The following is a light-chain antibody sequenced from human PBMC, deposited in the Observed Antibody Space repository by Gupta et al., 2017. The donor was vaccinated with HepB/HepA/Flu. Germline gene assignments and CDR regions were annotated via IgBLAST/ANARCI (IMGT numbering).Light chain of an antibody. CDR1: QSVSSY. Sequence: EIVLTQSPATLSLSPGERATLSCRASQSVSSYLAWYQQKPGQAPRLLIYDASNRATGIPARFRGSGSGTDFTLTISSLGPEDFAVYYCQQRSNWPMYTFGQGTKLEIK. J-gene: IGKJ2*01. CDR3: QQRSNWPMYT. CDR2: DAS. V-gene: IGKV3-11*01.